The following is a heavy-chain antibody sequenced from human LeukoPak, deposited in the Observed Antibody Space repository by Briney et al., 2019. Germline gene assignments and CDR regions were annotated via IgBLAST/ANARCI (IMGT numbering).Heavy chain of an antibody. Sequence: GRSLRLSCAASGVTFITYAMHWVRQAPGRGLEWVAFVSYDGSNKYYADSVKGRFTISRDNSKNTLCLQMNSLRPEDTAAYYCARDSYGMDVWGQGTTVTVSS. V-gene: IGHV3-30-3*01. CDR1: GVTFITYA. CDR3: ARDSYGMDV. CDR2: VSYDGSNK. J-gene: IGHJ6*02.